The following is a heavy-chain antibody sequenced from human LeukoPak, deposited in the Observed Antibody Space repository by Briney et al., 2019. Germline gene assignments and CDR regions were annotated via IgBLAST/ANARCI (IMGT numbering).Heavy chain of an antibody. CDR1: GFTFGSYG. J-gene: IGHJ4*02. CDR3: ARALYCSGGSCYSGGMVY. D-gene: IGHD2-15*01. Sequence: AGGSLRLSCAASGFTFGSYGMHWVRQAPGKGLEWVAVIWYDGSNKYYADSVKGRFTISRDNSKNTLYLQMNSLRAEDTAVYYCARALYCSGGSCYSGGMVYWGQGTLVTVSS. CDR2: IWYDGSNK. V-gene: IGHV3-33*01.